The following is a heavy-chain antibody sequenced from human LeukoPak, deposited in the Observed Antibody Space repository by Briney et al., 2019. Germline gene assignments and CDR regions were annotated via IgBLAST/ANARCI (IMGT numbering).Heavy chain of an antibody. V-gene: IGHV3-23*01. CDR2: VSARGENT. J-gene: IGHJ3*02. D-gene: IGHD6-19*01. CDR3: AREKGVARSSGWHAFDI. CDR1: GFTFSSHA. Sequence: GGSLRLSCAASGFTFSSHAMSWARQAPGKGLEWVSAVSARGENTYYADSVKGRFTISRDNSRNTLYFQMNSLRAEDTAVYFCAREKGVARSSGWHAFDIWGQGALVTVS.